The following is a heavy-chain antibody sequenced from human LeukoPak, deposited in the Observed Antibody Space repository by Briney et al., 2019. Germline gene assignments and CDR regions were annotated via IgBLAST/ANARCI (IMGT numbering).Heavy chain of an antibody. D-gene: IGHD2-2*01. Sequence: ASVKVSCKASGYSFTSYYIHWVRQATGQGLEWMGWMNPNSGNTGYAQKFQGRVTMTRNTSISTAYMELSSLRSEDTAVYYCARGLQLLGIWFDPWGQGTLVTVSS. CDR3: ARGLQLLGIWFDP. V-gene: IGHV1-8*02. CDR2: MNPNSGNT. CDR1: GYSFTSYY. J-gene: IGHJ5*02.